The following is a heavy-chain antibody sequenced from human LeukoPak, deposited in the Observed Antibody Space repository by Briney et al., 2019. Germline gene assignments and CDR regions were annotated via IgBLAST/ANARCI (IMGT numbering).Heavy chain of an antibody. CDR3: ARRSLLRYFDWLPYAFDI. D-gene: IGHD3-9*01. CDR1: GVSFSGYY. V-gene: IGHV4-34*01. J-gene: IGHJ3*02. CDR2: INNSGST. Sequence: SETLSLTCAVYGVSFSGYYWSWIRQPPGKGLEWIGEINNSGSTNYNPSLKSRVTISVDTSKTQFSLKLSSVTAADTDVYYCARRSLLRYFDWLPYAFDIWGQGTMVTVSS.